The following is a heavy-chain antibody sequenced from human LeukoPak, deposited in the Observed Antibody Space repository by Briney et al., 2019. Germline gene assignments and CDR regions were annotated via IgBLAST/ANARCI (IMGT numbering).Heavy chain of an antibody. Sequence: GGSLRLSCAASGFTFSKYAMSWVRQAPGTGLEWVSDISGNGGSTYYADSVKGRFTISRDNSKNTLYLQMNSLRAEDTAVYFCAKGYGYDYNHFYSMHVWGKGTTVTIPS. CDR3: AKGYGYDYNHFYSMHV. CDR2: ISGNGGST. J-gene: IGHJ6*03. V-gene: IGHV3-23*01. D-gene: IGHD5-12*01. CDR1: GFTFSKYA.